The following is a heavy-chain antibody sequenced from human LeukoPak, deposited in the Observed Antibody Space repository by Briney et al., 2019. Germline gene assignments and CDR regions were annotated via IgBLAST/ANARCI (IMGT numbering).Heavy chain of an antibody. V-gene: IGHV3-53*01. CDR1: GFTFSRYW. Sequence: GGSLRLSCAASGFTFSRYWMHWVRQAPGKGLEWVSVIYSGGSTYYADSVKGRFTISRDNSKNTLYLQMNSLRAEDTVVYYCARDLPSEGAFDIWGQGTMVTVSS. J-gene: IGHJ3*02. CDR3: ARDLPSEGAFDI. CDR2: IYSGGST.